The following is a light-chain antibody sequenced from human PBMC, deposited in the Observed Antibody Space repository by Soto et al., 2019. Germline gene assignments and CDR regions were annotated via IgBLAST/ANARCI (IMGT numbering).Light chain of an antibody. Sequence: EIVLTQSPGTLSLSRGERATLSCRASQSVGSAYLAWYQQRPGQAPRLLIYGGSSRATGIPDRFSGRGSGTDFSLTISRLEPEDFALYYCQQYDTSPITFGQGTRLEIK. V-gene: IGKV3-20*01. CDR3: QQYDTSPIT. CDR1: QSVGSAY. CDR2: GGS. J-gene: IGKJ5*01.